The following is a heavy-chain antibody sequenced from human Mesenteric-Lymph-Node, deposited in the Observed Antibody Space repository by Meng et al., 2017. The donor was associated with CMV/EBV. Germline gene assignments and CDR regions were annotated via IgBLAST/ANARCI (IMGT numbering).Heavy chain of an antibody. CDR3: ARDSGSFDY. Sequence: GESLITSCTDSGFTFSSYAFHWVRPAPGKGLEWVAVISYDGSSKFYPDPVKGRFTISRDNSKNTLYLQMSSLGGEATVMYYCARDSGSFDYWGQGTLVTVSS. D-gene: IGHD1-14*01. V-gene: IGHV3-30-3*01. CDR2: ISYDGSSK. J-gene: IGHJ4*02. CDR1: GFTFSSYA.